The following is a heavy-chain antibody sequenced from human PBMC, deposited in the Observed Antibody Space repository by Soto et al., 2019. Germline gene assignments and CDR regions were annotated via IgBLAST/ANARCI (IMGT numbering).Heavy chain of an antibody. Sequence: GGSLRLSCAASGFTFGHYAMAWVRQAPGKGLEWVSAISATGGSTFYADSVKGRFTISRDNFKNTLYLQINSLRAEDTAKYYWPKDSITWGGGVYNWFDPWGQGTLVPVSS. CDR1: GFTFGHYA. CDR3: PKDSITWGGGVYNWFDP. J-gene: IGHJ5*02. V-gene: IGHV3-23*01. D-gene: IGHD3-16*01. CDR2: ISATGGST.